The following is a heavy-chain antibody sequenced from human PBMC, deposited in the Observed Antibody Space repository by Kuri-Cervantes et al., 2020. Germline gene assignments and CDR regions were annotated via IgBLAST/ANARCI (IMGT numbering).Heavy chain of an antibody. CDR2: ISYDGSNK. CDR1: GFTFSSYA. J-gene: IGHJ6*02. Sequence: GESLKISCAASGFTFSSYAMHWVRQAPGKALEWVAVISYDGSNKYYADSVKGRFTISRDNSKNTLYLQMNSLRAEDTAVYYCARDRALGYSSGWYYPLLYDGMDVWGQGATVTVSS. CDR3: ARDRALGYSSGWYYPLLYDGMDV. D-gene: IGHD6-19*01. V-gene: IGHV3-30-3*01.